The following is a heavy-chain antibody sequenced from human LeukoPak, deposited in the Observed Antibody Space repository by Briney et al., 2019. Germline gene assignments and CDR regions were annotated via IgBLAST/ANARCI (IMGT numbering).Heavy chain of an antibody. V-gene: IGHV1-24*01. CDR2: FDPEDGET. J-gene: IGHJ6*02. CDR1: GYTLTELS. D-gene: IGHD3-10*01. Sequence: ASVKVSCKVSGYTLTELSMHWVRQAPGKGLEWMGGFDPEDGETIYAQKFQGRVTMTEDTSTDTAYMELSSLRSEDTAVYYCATPRSGSYPYYYYGMDVWGQGTTVTVSS. CDR3: ATPRSGSYPYYYYGMDV.